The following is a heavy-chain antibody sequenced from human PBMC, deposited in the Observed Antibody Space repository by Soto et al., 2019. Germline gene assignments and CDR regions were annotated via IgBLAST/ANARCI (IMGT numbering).Heavy chain of an antibody. CDR1: GFTFSSYS. CDR3: ARVHRSLQEYYYYYYMDV. J-gene: IGHJ6*03. Sequence: GGSLRLSCAASGFTFSSYSMNWVRQAPGKGLEWVSSISSSSSYIYYADSGKGRFTISRDNAKNSLYLQMNSLRAEDTAVYYCARVHRSLQEYYYYYYMDVWGKGTTVTVSS. CDR2: ISSSSSYI. V-gene: IGHV3-21*01. D-gene: IGHD6-13*01.